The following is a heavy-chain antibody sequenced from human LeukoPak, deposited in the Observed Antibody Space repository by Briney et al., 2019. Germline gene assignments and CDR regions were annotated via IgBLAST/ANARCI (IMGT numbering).Heavy chain of an antibody. J-gene: IGHJ3*02. CDR3: ARGLQNRSSGIRFDVFQI. CDR1: GGSISSYY. CDR2: IYSSGST. V-gene: IGHV4-59*01. D-gene: IGHD6-6*01. Sequence: PSETLSLTCTVSGGSISSYYWSWIRQPPGKGLEWIGYIYSSGSTNYNPSLKSRVTISVETSKNQFSLKLSSVTAADTAVYYCARGLQNRSSGIRFDVFQIWGQGTMVTASS.